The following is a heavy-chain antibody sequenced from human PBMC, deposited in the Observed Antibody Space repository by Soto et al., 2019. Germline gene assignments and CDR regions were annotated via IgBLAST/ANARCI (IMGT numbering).Heavy chain of an antibody. V-gene: IGHV3-53*01. Sequence: GGSLRLSCAASGFTVCNNYMTWVRQAPGKGLEWVSFIYSSGSTYYADSVKGRFTISRDNFKNTLYLQMNSLRAEDTAVYYCARGYSYTQPVFDYWGLGTLVTVPS. J-gene: IGHJ4*02. D-gene: IGHD5-18*01. CDR1: GFTVCNNY. CDR2: IYSSGST. CDR3: ARGYSYTQPVFDY.